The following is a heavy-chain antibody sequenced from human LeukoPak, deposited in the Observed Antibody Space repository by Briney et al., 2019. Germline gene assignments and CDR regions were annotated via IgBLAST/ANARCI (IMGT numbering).Heavy chain of an antibody. CDR3: ARDVLDVAAAGWGRPLDR. CDR1: GFTFSLYA. D-gene: IGHD6-13*01. CDR2: ISAGTGVT. V-gene: IGHV3-23*01. J-gene: IGHJ5*02. Sequence: PGGSLRLFCAASGFTFSLYAMTWVRQAPGKGLEWVSQISAGTGVTYYAQSVRGRFTISRDDSKSTLYLHMSGLRGEDTAVYYCARDVLDVAAAGWGRPLDRWGQGTRVTVSS.